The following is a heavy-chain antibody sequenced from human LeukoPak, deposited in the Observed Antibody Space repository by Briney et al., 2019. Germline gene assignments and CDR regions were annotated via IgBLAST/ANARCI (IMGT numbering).Heavy chain of an antibody. J-gene: IGHJ6*02. D-gene: IGHD2-8*02. Sequence: GASVKVSCKASGGTLSSYAISWVRQAPGQGLEWMGGIIPIFGTANYAQKFQGRVTITADESTSTAYMELSSLRSEDTAVYYCARGVLAAYGMDVWGQGTTVTVSS. CDR2: IIPIFGTA. CDR3: ARGVLAAYGMDV. V-gene: IGHV1-69*13. CDR1: GGTLSSYA.